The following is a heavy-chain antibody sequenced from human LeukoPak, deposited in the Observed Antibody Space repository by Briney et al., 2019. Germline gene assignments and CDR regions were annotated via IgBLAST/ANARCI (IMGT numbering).Heavy chain of an antibody. CDR3: ARRNVDTETLDY. Sequence: SETLSLTCTVSGGSISSYYWSWIRQPPGKGLEWIGYIYYSGSTNYNPSLKSRVTISVDTSKNQFSLKLSSVTAADTAVYYCARRNVDTETLDYWGQGTLVTVSS. J-gene: IGHJ4*02. V-gene: IGHV4-59*08. CDR1: GGSISSYY. CDR2: IYYSGST. D-gene: IGHD5-18*01.